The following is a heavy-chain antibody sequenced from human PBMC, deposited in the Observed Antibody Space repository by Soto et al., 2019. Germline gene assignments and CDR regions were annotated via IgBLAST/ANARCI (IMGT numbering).Heavy chain of an antibody. D-gene: IGHD3-9*01. Sequence: SVKVSCKASGGTFSSYTISWVRQAPGQGLEWMGRIIPILGIANYAQKFQGRVTITADKSTSTAYMELSSLRSEDTAVYYCASSNYDILTGYYMNNWFDPWGQGTLVTVSS. J-gene: IGHJ5*02. CDR3: ASSNYDILTGYYMNNWFDP. V-gene: IGHV1-69*02. CDR2: IIPILGIA. CDR1: GGTFSSYT.